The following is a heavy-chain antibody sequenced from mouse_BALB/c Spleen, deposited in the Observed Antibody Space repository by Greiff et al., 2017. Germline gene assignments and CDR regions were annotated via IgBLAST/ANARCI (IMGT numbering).Heavy chain of an antibody. CDR3: VRHSVLQGDMDY. CDR1: GFTFNTYA. Sequence: EVMLVESGGGLVQPKGSLKLSCAASGFTFNTYAMNWVRQAPGKGLEWVARIRSKSNNYATYYADSVKDRFTISRDDSQSMLYLQMNNLKTEDTAMYYCVRHSVLQGDMDYWGQGTSVTVSS. V-gene: IGHV10-1*02. CDR2: IRSKSNNYAT. D-gene: IGHD2-14*01. J-gene: IGHJ4*01.